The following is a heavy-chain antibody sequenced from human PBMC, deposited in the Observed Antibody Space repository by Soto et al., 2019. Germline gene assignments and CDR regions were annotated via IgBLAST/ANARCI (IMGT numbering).Heavy chain of an antibody. CDR2: INAGNGNT. J-gene: IGHJ4*02. CDR3: ARGLNVYFHYFDY. D-gene: IGHD3-10*01. Sequence: ASLKVSCNASGYTCTSYGMHWVRQAPGQRLEWMGWINAGNGNTKYSQKFQGRVTITRDTSASTAYMELSSLRSEDTAVYYCARGLNVYFHYFDYWGQGTLGTVSS. CDR1: GYTCTSYG. V-gene: IGHV1-3*01.